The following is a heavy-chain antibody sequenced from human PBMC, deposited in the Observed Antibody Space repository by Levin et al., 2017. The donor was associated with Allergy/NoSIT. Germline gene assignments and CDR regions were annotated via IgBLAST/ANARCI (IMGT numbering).Heavy chain of an antibody. V-gene: IGHV3-43D*04. D-gene: IGHD6-19*01. Sequence: GESLKISCAASGFTFDDYAMHWVRQAPGKGLEWVSLISWDGGSTYYADSVKGRFTISRDNSKNSQYLQMNSLRAEDTALYYCAKGGGYSSGWYRFDYWGQGTLVTVSS. J-gene: IGHJ4*02. CDR1: GFTFDDYA. CDR3: AKGGGYSSGWYRFDY. CDR2: ISWDGGST.